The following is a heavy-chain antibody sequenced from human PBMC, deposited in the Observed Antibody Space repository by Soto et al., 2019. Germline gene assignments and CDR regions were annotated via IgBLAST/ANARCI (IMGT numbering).Heavy chain of an antibody. D-gene: IGHD3-22*01. J-gene: IGHJ4*02. CDR2: TNPNSGGT. CDR1: GYTFTGYY. CDR3: AREEHYYDSSGYHYYFDY. V-gene: IGHV1-2*04. Sequence: ASLKVSCKASGYTFTGYYMHWVLQAPGQGLEWMGWTNPNSGGTNYAQKFQGWVTMTRDTSISTAYMELSRLRSDDTAVYYCAREEHYYDSSGYHYYFDYWGQGTLVTVSS.